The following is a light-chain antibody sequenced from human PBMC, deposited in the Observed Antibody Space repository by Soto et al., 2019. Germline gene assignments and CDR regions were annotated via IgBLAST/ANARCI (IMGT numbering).Light chain of an antibody. CDR2: WAS. CDR1: QSVLKSSNDKNH. J-gene: IGKJ1*01. V-gene: IGKV4-1*01. Sequence: DIVMTQSPDSLAVSLGERATINCKSSQSVLKSSNDKNHLAWYQQKPGQPPRLLIYWASYRGSGVPDRFSGGGSGTDFPLTISGLQAEDVAVYYCQQYVRPPAMFGQGTKVEI. CDR3: QQYVRPPAM.